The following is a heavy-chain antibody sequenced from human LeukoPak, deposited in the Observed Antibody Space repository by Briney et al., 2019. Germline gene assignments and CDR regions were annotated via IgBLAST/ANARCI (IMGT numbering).Heavy chain of an antibody. CDR2: IHISGSPI. CDR1: GFTFSSYE. D-gene: IGHD5-18*01. CDR3: ARGNGGYSYGYPDY. J-gene: IGHJ4*02. Sequence: GGSLRLSCAASGFTFSSYEMNWVRQAPGKGLEWVSYIHISGSPIYYADSVKGRFTISRDNAKNSVFLQMNSLRAEDTAIYYCARGNGGYSYGYPDYWGQGTLVTVFS. V-gene: IGHV3-48*03.